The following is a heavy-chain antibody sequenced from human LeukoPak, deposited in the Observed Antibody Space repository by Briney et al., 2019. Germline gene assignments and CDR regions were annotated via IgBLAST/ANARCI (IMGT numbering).Heavy chain of an antibody. J-gene: IGHJ4*02. CDR2: MNPNSGNT. D-gene: IGHD3-10*01. CDR1: GYTFTSYD. Sequence: GASVKVSCKASGYTFTSYDINWVRQATGQGLEWMGWMNPNSGNTGYAQKFQGRVTMTRNTSISTAYMELSSLRSEDTAVYYCVRGSPGTGYFDYWGQGTLVTVSS. V-gene: IGHV1-8*01. CDR3: VRGSPGTGYFDY.